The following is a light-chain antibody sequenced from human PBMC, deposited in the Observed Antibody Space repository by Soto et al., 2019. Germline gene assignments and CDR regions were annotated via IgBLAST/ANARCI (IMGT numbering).Light chain of an antibody. Sequence: QSVLTQPPSASGSPGQSVTISCTGTSSDVGSYNSVSWYQQHPGKAPKLMIYEVSKRPSGVPHRFSGSKSGNTASLTVSGLQAEDEADYYCSSYAGSNNLVFGGGTKLTVL. CDR1: SSDVGSYNS. J-gene: IGLJ2*01. CDR3: SSYAGSNNLV. V-gene: IGLV2-8*01. CDR2: EVS.